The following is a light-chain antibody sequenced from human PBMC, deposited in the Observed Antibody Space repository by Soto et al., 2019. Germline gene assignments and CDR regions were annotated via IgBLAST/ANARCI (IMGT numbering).Light chain of an antibody. Sequence: IVMTQSPATLSVSPGERVTLSCRVSQSVDSNFAWYHQRPGQAPRLLIYGASTRATDVPARFSASGSGTDFTLTISSLQSEDFVVYYCQQYNTWPITFGQGTRLEIK. V-gene: IGKV3-15*01. J-gene: IGKJ5*01. CDR2: GAS. CDR3: QQYNTWPIT. CDR1: QSVDSN.